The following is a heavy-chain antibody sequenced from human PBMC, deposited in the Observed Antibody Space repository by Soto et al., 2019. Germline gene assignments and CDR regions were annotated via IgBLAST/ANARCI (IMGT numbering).Heavy chain of an antibody. J-gene: IGHJ4*02. CDR1: GGSISSSSYY. D-gene: IGHD6-13*01. Sequence: SETLSLTCTVPGGSISSSSYYWGWIRQPPGKGLEWIGSIYYSGSTYYNPSLKSRVTISVDTSKNQFSLKLSSVTAADTAVYYCTRLTGYSSSWYPGRFFDYWGQGTLVTVSS. CDR2: IYYSGST. V-gene: IGHV4-39*01. CDR3: TRLTGYSSSWYPGRFFDY.